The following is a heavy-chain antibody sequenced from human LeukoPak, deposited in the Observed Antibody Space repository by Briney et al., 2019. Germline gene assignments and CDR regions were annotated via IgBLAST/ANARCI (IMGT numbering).Heavy chain of an antibody. J-gene: IGHJ3*02. D-gene: IGHD6-19*01. Sequence: GASVKVSCKASGYTFTGYYMHWVRQAPGQGPEWMGWINPNSGGTNYAQKFQGRVTMTRDTSISTAYMELSRLRSDDTAVYYCTRDLESSGYYRGHAFDIWGQGTMVTVSS. V-gene: IGHV1-2*02. CDR3: TRDLESSGYYRGHAFDI. CDR1: GYTFTGYY. CDR2: INPNSGGT.